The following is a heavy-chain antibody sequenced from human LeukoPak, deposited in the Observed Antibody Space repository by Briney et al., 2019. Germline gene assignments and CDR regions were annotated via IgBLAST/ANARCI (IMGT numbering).Heavy chain of an antibody. CDR1: GFTFNNYW. CDR2: IKEDGSEK. J-gene: IGHJ4*02. D-gene: IGHD6-13*01. V-gene: IGHV3-7*01. Sequence: GGSLSLSCAASGFTFNNYWMSWVRQAPGKGLEWVANIKEDGSEKYYVDSVKGRFTISGDNARNSLYLQMNSLRAEDTAVYYCASGRQLGYWGQGTLVTVSS. CDR3: ASGRQLGY.